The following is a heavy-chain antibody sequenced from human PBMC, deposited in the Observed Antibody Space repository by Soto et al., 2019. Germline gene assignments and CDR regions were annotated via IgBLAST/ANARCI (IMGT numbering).Heavy chain of an antibody. Sequence: EVQLLESVGGLVQPGGSLRLSCAASGFSFSSYAMTWVRQAPGKGLEWVSAISGSGSITYYADSVKGRFTISRDNSKNTLDLQMNSLRAEDTAVYYCAKDIRGLRGAYYFDNWGQGILVTVSS. J-gene: IGHJ4*02. D-gene: IGHD3-10*01. CDR2: ISGSGSIT. CDR1: GFSFSSYA. V-gene: IGHV3-23*01. CDR3: AKDIRGLRGAYYFDN.